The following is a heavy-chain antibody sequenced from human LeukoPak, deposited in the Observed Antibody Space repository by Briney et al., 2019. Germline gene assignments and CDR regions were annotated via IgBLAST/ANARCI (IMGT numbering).Heavy chain of an antibody. V-gene: IGHV1-8*01. CDR3: ARGRGATRPYYYYYGMDV. J-gene: IGHJ6*02. D-gene: IGHD5-12*01. CDR1: GYTSTSYD. CDR2: MNPNSGNT. Sequence: GASVKVSCKASGYTSTSYDINWVRQATGQGLEWMGWMNPNSGNTGYAQKFQGRVTMTRNTSISTAYMELSSLRSEDTAVYYCARGRGATRPYYYYYGMDVWGQGTTVTVSS.